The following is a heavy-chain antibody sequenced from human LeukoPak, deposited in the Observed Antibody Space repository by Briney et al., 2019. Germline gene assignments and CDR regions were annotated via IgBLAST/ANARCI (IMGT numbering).Heavy chain of an antibody. CDR3: ARHSNWNGGVDWFDP. CDR2: IHYSGSP. Sequence: LETLSLTCTVSGGSNYWSWIRQPPGKGLEWIGYIHYSGSPNYNPSLKSRVTISMDTSKNQFSLRLNSVTAADTAVYYCARHSNWNGGVDWFDPWGQGTQVTVSS. V-gene: IGHV4-59*08. CDR1: GGSNY. J-gene: IGHJ5*02. D-gene: IGHD1-20*01.